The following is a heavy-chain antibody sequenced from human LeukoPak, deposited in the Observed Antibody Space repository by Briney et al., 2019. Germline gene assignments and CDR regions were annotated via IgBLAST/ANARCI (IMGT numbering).Heavy chain of an antibody. CDR3: ARSTYYDFWSGDHLLSDY. CDR1: GFTFSSYS. J-gene: IGHJ4*02. V-gene: IGHV3-21*01. D-gene: IGHD3-3*01. CDR2: ISSSSSYI. Sequence: PGGSLRFSCAASGFTFSSYSMNWVRQAPGKGLEWVSSISSSSSYIYYADSVKGRFTISRDNAKNSLYLQMNSLRAEDTAVYYCARSTYYDFWSGDHLLSDYWGQGTLVTVSS.